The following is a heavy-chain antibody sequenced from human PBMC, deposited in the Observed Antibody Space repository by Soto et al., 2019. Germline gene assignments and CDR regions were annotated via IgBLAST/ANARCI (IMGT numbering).Heavy chain of an antibody. CDR1: GGSISSSNW. CDR2: IYHSGST. CDR3: ARVVGGYYYGMAL. Sequence: QVQLQESGPGLVKPSGTLSLTCAVSGGSISSSNWWSWVRQPPGKGLEWIGEIYHSGSTNYNPSLTSPGTISVDTSKNQFSLQMGSVTAADTGVYYCARVVGGYYYGMALWGEATAVPVSS. J-gene: IGHJ6*01. V-gene: IGHV4-4*02.